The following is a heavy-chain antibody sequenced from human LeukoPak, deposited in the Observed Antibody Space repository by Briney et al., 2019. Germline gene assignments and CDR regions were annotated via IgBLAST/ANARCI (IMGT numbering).Heavy chain of an antibody. V-gene: IGHV3-33*01. CDR3: ARDSDGPLDY. Sequence: GRSLRLSCAASGFTFSSYGMHWVRQAPGKGLGWVAVIWYDGSNKYYADSVKGRFTISRDNSKNTLYLQMNSLRAEDTAVYYCARDSDGPLDYWGQGTLVTVSS. J-gene: IGHJ4*02. CDR1: GFTFSSYG. CDR2: IWYDGSNK.